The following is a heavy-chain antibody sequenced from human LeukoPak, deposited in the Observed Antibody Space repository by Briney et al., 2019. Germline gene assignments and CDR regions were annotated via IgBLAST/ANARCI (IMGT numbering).Heavy chain of an antibody. CDR1: GFTFSSYS. CDR3: ARGGSGYPFDY. V-gene: IGHV3-21*01. CDR2: ISSSSSYI. J-gene: IGHJ4*02. Sequence: GSLRLSCAASGFTFSSYSMNWVRQAPGKGPEWVSSISSSSSYIYYADSVKGRFTISRDNAKNSLYLQMNSLRAEDTAVYYCARGGSGYPFDYWGQGTLVTVSS. D-gene: IGHD5-12*01.